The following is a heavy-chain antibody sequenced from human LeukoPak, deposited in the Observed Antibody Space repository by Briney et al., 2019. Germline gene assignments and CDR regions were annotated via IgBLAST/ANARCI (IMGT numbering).Heavy chain of an antibody. CDR3: ARDDYGSGSYYPYYFDY. J-gene: IGHJ4*02. D-gene: IGHD3-10*01. CDR2: ICYSGST. V-gene: IGHV4-39*07. CDR1: GGSISSSSYY. Sequence: SETLSLTCTVSGGSISSSSYYWGWIRQPPGKGLEWIGSICYSGSTYYNPSLKSRVTISVDTSKNQFSLKLSSVTAADTAVYYCARDDYGSGSYYPYYFDYWGQGTLVTVSS.